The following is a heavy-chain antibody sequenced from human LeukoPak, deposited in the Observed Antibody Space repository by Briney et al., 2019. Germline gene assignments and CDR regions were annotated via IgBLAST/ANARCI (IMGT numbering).Heavy chain of an antibody. CDR1: GGTFSSYA. J-gene: IGHJ4*02. V-gene: IGHV1-69*06. Sequence: ASVKVSCKASGGTFSSYAISWVRQAPGQGLEWMGGIIPIFGTANYAQKFQGRVTITADKSTSTAYMELSSLRSEDTAVYYCARRAPGYSYEAPNLDYWGQGTLVTVSS. CDR3: ARRAPGYSYEAPNLDY. D-gene: IGHD5-18*01. CDR2: IIPIFGTA.